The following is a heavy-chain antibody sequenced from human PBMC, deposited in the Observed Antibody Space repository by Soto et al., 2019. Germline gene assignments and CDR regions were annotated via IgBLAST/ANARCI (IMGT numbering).Heavy chain of an antibody. CDR3: ARTYCSSTSCFGDYAFDI. CDR2: INHSGST. J-gene: IGHJ3*02. D-gene: IGHD2-2*01. Sequence: PSETLSLTCAVYGGSFSGYYWSWIRQPPGKGLEWIGEINHSGSTNYNPSLKSRVTISVDTSKNQFSLKLSSVTAADTAVYSCARTYCSSTSCFGDYAFDIWGQGTMVTVSS. CDR1: GGSFSGYY. V-gene: IGHV4-34*01.